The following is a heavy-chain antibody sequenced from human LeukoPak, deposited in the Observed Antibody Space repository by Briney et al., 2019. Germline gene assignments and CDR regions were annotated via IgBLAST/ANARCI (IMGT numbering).Heavy chain of an antibody. CDR1: GFTFSDSA. CDR3: MARGDSYGLFDY. Sequence: GGSLRLSCAASGFTFSDSAMHWVRQASGTGLGWVARIRSKANTYAASYAASVKGRFTISRDDSKNTASLQMNSLKTEDTAFYYCMARGDSYGLFDYWGHGTLVTVSS. D-gene: IGHD5-18*01. CDR2: IRSKANTYAA. V-gene: IGHV3-73*01. J-gene: IGHJ4*01.